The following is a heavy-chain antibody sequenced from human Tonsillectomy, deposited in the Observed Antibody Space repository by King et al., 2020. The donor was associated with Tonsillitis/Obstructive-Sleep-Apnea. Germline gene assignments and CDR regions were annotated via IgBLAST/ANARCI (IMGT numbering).Heavy chain of an antibody. CDR1: GFTFGDYA. V-gene: IGHV3-49*04. D-gene: IGHD1-1*01. J-gene: IGHJ4*02. Sequence: VQLVESGGGLLQPGRSLRLSCTASGFTFGDYAMSWVRQAPEKGLEWVGCIRSKAYGGTTEYAASVKGRFTISRDDSKSIAYLQMNSLKTEDTAVYYYSRGLSSPGNGVPFDFWGQGTLVIVSS. CDR3: SRGLSSPGNGVPFDF. CDR2: IRSKAYGGTT.